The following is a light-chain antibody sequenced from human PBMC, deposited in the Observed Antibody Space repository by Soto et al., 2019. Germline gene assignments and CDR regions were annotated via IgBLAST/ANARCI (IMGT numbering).Light chain of an antibody. V-gene: IGLV2-14*01. CDR1: SSDVGGYNY. J-gene: IGLJ1*01. CDR2: DVS. Sequence: QSALTQPASVSGSPGQSITISCTGTSSDVGGYNYVSWYQQHPGKAPKLMIYDVSNRPSGVSNRFSGSKSGNTASLTISGLQAEDEADYYCSSYTSSSTGVFGTGTKVNVL. CDR3: SSYTSSSTGV.